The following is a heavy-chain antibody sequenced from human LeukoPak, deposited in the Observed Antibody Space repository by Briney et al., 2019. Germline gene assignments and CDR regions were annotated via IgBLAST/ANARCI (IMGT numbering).Heavy chain of an antibody. V-gene: IGHV4-59*01. Sequence: PSETLSLTCTVSGGSISSYYWSWIRQPPGKGLEWIGYIYYSGSTNYNPSLKSRVTISVDTSKNQFSPKLSSVTAADTAVYYCARVELGSSSCLDYWGQGTLVTVSS. CDR3: ARVELGSSSCLDY. CDR1: GGSISSYY. CDR2: IYYSGST. J-gene: IGHJ4*02. D-gene: IGHD6-13*01.